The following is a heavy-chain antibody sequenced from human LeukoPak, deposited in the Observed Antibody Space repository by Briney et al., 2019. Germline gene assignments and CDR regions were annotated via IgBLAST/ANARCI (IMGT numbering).Heavy chain of an antibody. CDR1: GGTFSSYA. J-gene: IGHJ1*01. Sequence: GASVKVSCKASGGTFSSYAISWVRQAPGQGLEWMGGIIPIFRTANYAQKFQGRVTITADKSTSTAYMELSSLRSEDTAVYYCARDRTPYYYDSSGYASVGYFQHWGQGTLVTVSS. CDR2: IIPIFRTA. V-gene: IGHV1-69*06. CDR3: ARDRTPYYYDSSGYASVGYFQH. D-gene: IGHD3-22*01.